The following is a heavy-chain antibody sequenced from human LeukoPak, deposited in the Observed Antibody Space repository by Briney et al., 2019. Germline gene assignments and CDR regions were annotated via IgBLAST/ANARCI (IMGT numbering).Heavy chain of an antibody. CDR3: AKRGSTSWDYFDY. CDR1: GFTFSSYG. J-gene: IGHJ4*02. Sequence: GGSLRLSCAASGFTFSSYGMHWVRQAPGKGLEWVAFIRYDGSNKYYADSVKGRFTISRDNSKNTLYLQMNSLRAEDTAVYYCAKRGSTSWDYFDYWGQGTLVTVSS. CDR2: IRYDGSNK. D-gene: IGHD2-2*01. V-gene: IGHV3-30*02.